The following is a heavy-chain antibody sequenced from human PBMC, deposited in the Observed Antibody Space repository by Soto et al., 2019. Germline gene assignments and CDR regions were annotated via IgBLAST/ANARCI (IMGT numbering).Heavy chain of an antibody. J-gene: IGHJ3*02. CDR2: IYWDDDK. CDR1: GFSLSTSGVG. D-gene: IGHD3-22*01. Sequence: QITLKESGPTLVKPTQTLTLTCTFSGFSLSTSGVGVGWIRQPPGKALEWLALIYWDDDKRYSPSLKSRLTIPKDTSKNQVVLTMTNMDPVDTATYYCARINYYDSSGYYYGYAFDIWGQGTMVTVSS. CDR3: ARINYYDSSGYYYGYAFDI. V-gene: IGHV2-5*02.